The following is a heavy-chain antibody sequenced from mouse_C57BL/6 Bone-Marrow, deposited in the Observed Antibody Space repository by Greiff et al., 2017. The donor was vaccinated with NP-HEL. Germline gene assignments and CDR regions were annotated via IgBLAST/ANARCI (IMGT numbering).Heavy chain of an antibody. J-gene: IGHJ1*03. CDR2: INPSSGYT. CDR3: ARLLWPRYFDV. D-gene: IGHD2-1*01. V-gene: IGHV1-4*01. CDR1: GYTFTSYT. Sequence: VQLKQSGAELARPGASVKMSCKASGYTFTSYTMHWVKQRPGQGLEWIGYINPSSGYTKYNQKFKDKATLTADKSSSTAYMQLSSLTSEDSAVYYCARLLWPRYFDVWGTGTTVTVSS.